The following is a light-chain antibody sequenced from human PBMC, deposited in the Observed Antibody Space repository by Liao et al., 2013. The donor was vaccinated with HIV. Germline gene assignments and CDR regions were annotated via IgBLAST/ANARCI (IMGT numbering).Light chain of an antibody. CDR2: YDG. V-gene: IGLV3-21*02. CDR3: QVWDSSGDHPRV. Sequence: SYELTQPPSVSVSPGQTARITCSGDALPKQYAYWYQQKPGQAPVMVIYYDGDRPSGIPERFSGSNSGNTATLTISRVEGGDEADYYCQVWDSSGDHPRVFGGGTKLTVL. J-gene: IGLJ3*02. CDR1: ALPKQY.